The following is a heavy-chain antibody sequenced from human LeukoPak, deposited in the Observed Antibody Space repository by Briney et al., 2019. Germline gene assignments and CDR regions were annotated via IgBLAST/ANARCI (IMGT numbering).Heavy chain of an antibody. V-gene: IGHV4-59*01. D-gene: IGHD2-21*02. CDR2: IYYSGST. J-gene: IGHJ5*02. CDR1: GGSISSYY. Sequence: SETLSLTCTVSGGSISSYYWSWTRRPPGKGLEWIGYIYYSGSTNYNPSLKSRVTISVDTSKNQFSLKLSSVTAADTAVYYCARVGLAYCGGDCYLFDPWGQGTLVTVSS. CDR3: ARVGLAYCGGDCYLFDP.